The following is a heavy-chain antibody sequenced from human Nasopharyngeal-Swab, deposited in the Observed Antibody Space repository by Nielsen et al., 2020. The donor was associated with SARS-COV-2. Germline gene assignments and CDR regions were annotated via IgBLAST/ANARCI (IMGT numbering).Heavy chain of an antibody. J-gene: IGHJ5*02. CDR1: GGSIINDTHY. D-gene: IGHD6-19*01. V-gene: IGHV4-39*01. Sequence: SETLSLTCIVSGGSIINDTHYWGWIRQAPGKGLQWIGNIHSSGTTFYNPSLRIRVTISVDTSSNQFSLNLSSVTASDTAVYYCARQCMAVVGPCSSLAPWGQGSLVTVST. CDR2: IHSSGTT. CDR3: ARQCMAVVGPCSSLAP.